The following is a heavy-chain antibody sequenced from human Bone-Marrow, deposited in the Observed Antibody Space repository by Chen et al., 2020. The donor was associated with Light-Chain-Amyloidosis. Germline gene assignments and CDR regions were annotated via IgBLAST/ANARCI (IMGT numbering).Heavy chain of an antibody. CDR3: ARDHRQLGQRYFDL. CDR1: GFTFSSYS. D-gene: IGHD2-2*01. Sequence: EVQLVESGGGLVKPGGSLRLSCAASGFTFSSYSMNWVRQAPGKGLECVSSISSSSSDTSYAYPVKGRFTISRDNAKNSLYLQMNSLRAEDTAVYYCARDHRQLGQRYFDLWGRGTLVTVSS. J-gene: IGHJ2*01. CDR2: ISSSSSDT. V-gene: IGHV3-21*01.